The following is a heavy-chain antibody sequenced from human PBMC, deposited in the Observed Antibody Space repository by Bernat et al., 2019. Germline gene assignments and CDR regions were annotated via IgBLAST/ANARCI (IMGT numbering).Heavy chain of an antibody. Sequence: EVQLLESGGGLVQPGGSLRLSCAGSGFTFTGYALTWVRQAPGKGLEWVSAVTCSGDDTYYADSVRGRFTISRDNSKNTLYLQMNSLRADDSAIYYCAKRAGGYTSAIDYWGQGTLVTVSS. CDR3: AKRAGGYTSAIDY. CDR1: GFTFTGYA. D-gene: IGHD3-16*02. V-gene: IGHV3-23*01. J-gene: IGHJ4*02. CDR2: VTCSGDDT.